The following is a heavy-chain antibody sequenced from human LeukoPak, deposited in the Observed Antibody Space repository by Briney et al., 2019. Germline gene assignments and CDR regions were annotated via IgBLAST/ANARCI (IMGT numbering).Heavy chain of an antibody. CDR3: GRLDGLILYYHYMDV. J-gene: IGHJ6*03. Sequence: SETLSLTCTVSGGSFSSSSYCWGWIRQPPGKGLEWIGSIHYNGNTYYNPSLKSRVTISADTSRNQFSLKLTSVTAADTAVYYCGRLDGLILYYHYMDVWGKGTTVTVSS. V-gene: IGHV4-39*01. D-gene: IGHD2/OR15-2a*01. CDR2: IHYNGNT. CDR1: GGSFSSSSYC.